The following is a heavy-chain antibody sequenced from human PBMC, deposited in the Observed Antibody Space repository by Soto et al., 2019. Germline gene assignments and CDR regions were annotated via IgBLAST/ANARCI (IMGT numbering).Heavy chain of an antibody. D-gene: IGHD1-1*01. V-gene: IGHV3-13*01. CDR3: ARAAVRLQLERVGGDAFDI. Sequence: GGSLRLSCAASGFTFSSYDMHWVRQATGKGLEWVSAIGTAGDTYYPGSVKGRFTISRENAKNSLYLQMNSLRAEDTAVYYCARAAVRLQLERVGGDAFDIWGQGTMVTVSS. J-gene: IGHJ3*02. CDR1: GFTFSSYD. CDR2: IGTAGDT.